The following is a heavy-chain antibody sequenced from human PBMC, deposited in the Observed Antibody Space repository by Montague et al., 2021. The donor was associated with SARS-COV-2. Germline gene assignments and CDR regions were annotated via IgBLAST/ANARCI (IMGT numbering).Heavy chain of an antibody. D-gene: IGHD2-2*01. Sequence: SETLSLTCTVTGGSMSYSLYYCSWIRQPPGKGLECIGSIYFTGHFYYNPSLKNRASISLDTSKNQYYLKLNSVAAADTAVYYCARQPPYQTGALDIWGQGKMVTVSS. V-gene: IGHV4-39*01. CDR1: GGSMSYSLYY. CDR3: ARQPPYQTGALDI. J-gene: IGHJ3*02. CDR2: IYFTGHF.